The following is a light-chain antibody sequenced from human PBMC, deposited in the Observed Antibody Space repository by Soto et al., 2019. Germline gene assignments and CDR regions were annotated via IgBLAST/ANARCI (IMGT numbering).Light chain of an antibody. Sequence: QSVLTQPASVSGSPGQSITISCTGTSSDVGGYNYVSWYQQPPGKAPKLMIYEVSNRPSGVSNRFSGSKSGNTASLNISGLQAEAEADYYCSSYTSSSTRVFGGGTKLTVL. CDR3: SSYTSSSTRV. CDR1: SSDVGGYNY. CDR2: EVS. J-gene: IGLJ3*02. V-gene: IGLV2-14*01.